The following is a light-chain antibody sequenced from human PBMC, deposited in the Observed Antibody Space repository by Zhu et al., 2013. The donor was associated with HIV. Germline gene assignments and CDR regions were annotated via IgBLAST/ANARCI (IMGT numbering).Light chain of an antibody. Sequence: QSVLTQPPSVSGAPGQRVTISCTGSSSNIGAGYDVHWYQQLPGTAPKLLIYGNSNRPSGVPDRFSGSKSGTSASLAITGLQAEDEADYYCSSYTSSSLCVFGTGTKVTVL. V-gene: IGLV1-40*01. CDR1: SSNIGAGYD. CDR2: GNS. CDR3: SSYTSSSLCV. J-gene: IGLJ1*01.